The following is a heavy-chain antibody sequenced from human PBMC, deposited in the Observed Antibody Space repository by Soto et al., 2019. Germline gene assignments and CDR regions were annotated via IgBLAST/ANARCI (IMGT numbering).Heavy chain of an antibody. V-gene: IGHV3-48*02. D-gene: IGHD2-15*01. Sequence: VGSLRLSCAASGFTFSSYSMNWVRQAPGKGLEWVSYISSSSSTIYYADSVKGRFTISRDNAKNSLYLQMNSLRDEDTAVYYCARVTVYGGKLFDYWGQGTLVTVSS. CDR1: GFTFSSYS. J-gene: IGHJ4*02. CDR3: ARVTVYGGKLFDY. CDR2: ISSSSSTI.